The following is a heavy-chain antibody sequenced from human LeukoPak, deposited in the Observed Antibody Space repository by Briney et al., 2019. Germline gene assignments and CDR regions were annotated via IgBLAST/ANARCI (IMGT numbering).Heavy chain of an antibody. V-gene: IGHV4-38-2*01. CDR3: ARAGWIITSGIDY. CDR2: IYHIGST. J-gene: IGHJ4*02. CDR1: GYSISRGYY. D-gene: IGHD3-10*01. Sequence: SETLSLTCGVSGYSISRGYYWAWIRQPPGKGPEWIGTIYHIGSTYYTPSLGSRVTIPVDTSKNEFSLNLKSVTAADTAVYYCARAGWIITSGIDYWGQGALVTVSS.